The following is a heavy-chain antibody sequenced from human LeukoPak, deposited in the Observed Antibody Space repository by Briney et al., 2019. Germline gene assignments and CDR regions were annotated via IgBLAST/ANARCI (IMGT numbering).Heavy chain of an antibody. V-gene: IGHV3-23*01. CDR3: VKGSERIVVVTTIDY. Sequence: GGSLRLSCAASGFTFSSYGMSWVRQAPGKGLEWVSGISDGGGNTYYADSVKGRFTISGDNSKNTLYLQMNSLRAEDTALYYCVKGSERIVVVTTIDYWGQGTLVTVSS. CDR1: GFTFSSYG. D-gene: IGHD2-21*02. J-gene: IGHJ4*02. CDR2: ISDGGGNT.